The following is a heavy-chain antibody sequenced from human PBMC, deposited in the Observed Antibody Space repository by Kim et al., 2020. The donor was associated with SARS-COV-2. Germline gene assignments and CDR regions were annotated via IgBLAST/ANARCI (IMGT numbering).Heavy chain of an antibody. CDR1: GYTFTGYD. Sequence: ASVKVSCKASGYTFTGYDISWVRQAPGQGLEWMGWINPNSGGTNYAQKFQGRVTMTRDTSISTAYMELSRLRSDDTAVYYCASQLRITMIVVVHYAFDIWGQGTTVTVSS. D-gene: IGHD3-22*01. J-gene: IGHJ3*02. CDR3: ASQLRITMIVVVHYAFDI. CDR2: INPNSGGT. V-gene: IGHV1-2*02.